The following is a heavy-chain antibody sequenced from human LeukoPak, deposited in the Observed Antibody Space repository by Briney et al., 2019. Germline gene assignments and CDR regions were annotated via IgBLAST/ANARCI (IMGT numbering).Heavy chain of an antibody. CDR1: GFTFSDES. V-gene: IGHV3-21*01. CDR2: ITSSSSYI. Sequence: GGSLRLSCAASGFTFSDESMTWVRQAPGKGLEWVSSITSSSSYIYYADSVKGRFAISRDNAKNSLYLQMNSLSAEDTAVYYCARAYSSGWYPDYWGQGTLVTVSS. D-gene: IGHD6-19*01. CDR3: ARAYSSGWYPDY. J-gene: IGHJ4*02.